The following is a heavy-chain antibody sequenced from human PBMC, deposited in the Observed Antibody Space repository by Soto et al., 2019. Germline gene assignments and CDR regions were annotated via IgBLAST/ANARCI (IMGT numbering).Heavy chain of an antibody. CDR3: GSSEGGSSSLGLDYDYYYGMVV. CDR2: IIPIFGTA. CDR1: GGTFSSYA. Sequence: QVQLVQSGAEVKKPGSSVKVSCKAPGGTFSSYAISWVRQAPGQGLEWMGGIIPIFGTANYAQKFQGRVTITADESTSTGYMELSSLTAEDPAAYSWGSSEGGSSSLGLDYDYYYGMVVGAQRSTVTV. J-gene: IGHJ6*02. V-gene: IGHV1-69*01. D-gene: IGHD2-15*01.